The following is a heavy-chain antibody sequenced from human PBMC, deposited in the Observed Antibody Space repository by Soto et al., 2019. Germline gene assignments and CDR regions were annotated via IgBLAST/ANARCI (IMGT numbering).Heavy chain of an antibody. CDR2: INPSGGST. D-gene: IGHD3-22*01. V-gene: IGHV1-46*01. CDR3: AREVSSSGYYYYYYGMDV. Sequence: ASVKVSCKASGYTFTSYYMHWVRQAPGQGLEWMGIINPSGGSTSYAQKFQGRVTMTRDTSTSTVYMELSSLRSEDTAVDYCAREVSSSGYYYYYYGMDVWGQGTTVTVSS. J-gene: IGHJ6*02. CDR1: GYTFTSYY.